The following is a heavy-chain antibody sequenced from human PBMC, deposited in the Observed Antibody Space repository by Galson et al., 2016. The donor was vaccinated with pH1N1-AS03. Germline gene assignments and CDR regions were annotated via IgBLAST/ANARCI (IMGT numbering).Heavy chain of an antibody. D-gene: IGHD3-22*01. CDR1: GFTFSRFW. J-gene: IGHJ4*02. V-gene: IGHV3-30*02. CDR3: ARAAYDRTEDYYSHFDK. CDR2: IRYDGRNK. Sequence: SLRLSCAASGFTFSRFWMNWVRQAPGKGLEWVAFIRYDGRNKFYADSMKGRFTISRDNSKNTLYLQVNSLRTDDTAVYYCARAAYDRTEDYYSHFDKWGQGTLVTVSS.